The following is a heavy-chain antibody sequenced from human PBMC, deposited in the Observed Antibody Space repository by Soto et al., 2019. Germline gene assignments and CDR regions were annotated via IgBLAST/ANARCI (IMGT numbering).Heavy chain of an antibody. J-gene: IGHJ4*02. Sequence: VKVSCKASGYTFTSYGISWVRQAPGQGLEWMGWISAYNGNTNYAQKLQGRVTMTTDTSTSTAYMELRSLRSDDTAVYYCARNTWSHSRGYNFDYWGQGTLVTVSS. D-gene: IGHD3-22*01. CDR1: GYTFTSYG. CDR2: ISAYNGNT. V-gene: IGHV1-18*01. CDR3: ARNTWSHSRGYNFDY.